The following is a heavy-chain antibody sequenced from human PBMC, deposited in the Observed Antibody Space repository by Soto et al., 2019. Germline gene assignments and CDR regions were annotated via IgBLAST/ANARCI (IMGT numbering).Heavy chain of an antibody. CDR1: GFTFSSYG. J-gene: IGHJ6*02. D-gene: IGHD3-9*01. V-gene: IGHV3-7*04. CDR3: ARGRLRYFDWLSRGGMDV. Sequence: GGSLRLSCAASGFTFSSYGMSWVRQAPGKGLEWVANIKQDGSEKYYVDSVKGRFTISRDNAKNSLYLQMNSLRAEDTAVYYCARGRLRYFDWLSRGGMDVWGQGTTVTVSS. CDR2: IKQDGSEK.